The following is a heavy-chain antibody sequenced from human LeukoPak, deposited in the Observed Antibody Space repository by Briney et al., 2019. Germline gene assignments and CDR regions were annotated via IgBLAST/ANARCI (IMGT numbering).Heavy chain of an antibody. V-gene: IGHV1-18*01. CDR1: GYTFTSYG. J-gene: IGHJ4*02. CDR3: ARRTYSRSSSIFDN. CDR2: MSAYNGNA. Sequence: PEASVKVSCKASGYTFTSYGISWVRQAPGQGLEWMGWMSAYNGNANYAQKLQGRVTVTTDTSTSTAYMELRSLRSDDTAVYYCARRTYSRSSSIFDNWGQGTLVTVSS. D-gene: IGHD6-6*01.